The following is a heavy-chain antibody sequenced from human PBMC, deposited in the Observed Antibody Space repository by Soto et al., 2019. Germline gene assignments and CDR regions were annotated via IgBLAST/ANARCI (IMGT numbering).Heavy chain of an antibody. CDR3: ARSRYDYVWGSYRPNYYYYGMDV. CDR2: IIPIFGTA. V-gene: IGHV1-69*13. Sequence: ASVKVSCKASGVTFSSYAISWVRQAPVQGLEWMGGIIPIFGTANYAQKFQGRVTITADESTSTAYMELSSLRSEDTAVYYCARSRYDYVWGSYRPNYYYYGMDVWGQGTTVTVSS. D-gene: IGHD3-16*02. J-gene: IGHJ6*02. CDR1: GVTFSSYA.